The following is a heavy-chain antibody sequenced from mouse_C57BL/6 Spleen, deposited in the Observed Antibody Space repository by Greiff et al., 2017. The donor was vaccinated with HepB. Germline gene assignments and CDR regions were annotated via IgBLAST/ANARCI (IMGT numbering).Heavy chain of an antibody. J-gene: IGHJ1*03. D-gene: IGHD4-1*01. Sequence: EVKLVESGGGLEKPGGSLKLSCAASGFTFSSYAMSWVRQTPEKRLEWVATISDGGSYTYYPDNVKGRFTISRDNAKNNLYLQMSHLKSEDTAMYYCARGRTGTNFDVWGTGTTVTVSS. V-gene: IGHV5-4*03. CDR2: ISDGGSYT. CDR1: GFTFSSYA. CDR3: ARGRTGTNFDV.